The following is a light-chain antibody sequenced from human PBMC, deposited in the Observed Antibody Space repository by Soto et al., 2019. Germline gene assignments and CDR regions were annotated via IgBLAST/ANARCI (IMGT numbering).Light chain of an antibody. CDR1: QSVSSN. Sequence: EIVMTQSPATLSLSPGERATLSCRASQSVSSNLVWYQQKTGQAPRRLIYGASARATGIPARFSGSGSGTEFTLTSISRQSEEFAVYYCQQYNNWPPWTFGQGTKVEIK. V-gene: IGKV3-15*01. J-gene: IGKJ1*01. CDR2: GAS. CDR3: QQYNNWPPWT.